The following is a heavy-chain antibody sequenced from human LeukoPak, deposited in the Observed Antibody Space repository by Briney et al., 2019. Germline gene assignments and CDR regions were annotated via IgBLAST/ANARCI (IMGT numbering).Heavy chain of an antibody. CDR1: GLTFSRYW. J-gene: IGHJ6*02. CDR2: IKQDGSEK. D-gene: IGHD2-8*01. V-gene: IGHV3-7*05. Sequence: PGGSLRLSCAASGLTFSRYWMSWVRQAPGKGLEWVANIKQDGSEKYYVDSVKGRFTISRDNAKNSLYLQMNSLRAEDTAVYYCARWGVNYGLDVWGQGTTVTVSS. CDR3: ARWGVNYGLDV.